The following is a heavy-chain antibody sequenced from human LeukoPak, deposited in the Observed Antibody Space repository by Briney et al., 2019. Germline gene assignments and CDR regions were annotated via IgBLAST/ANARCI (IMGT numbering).Heavy chain of an antibody. CDR1: GGSISSYY. Sequence: SETLSLTCTVSGGSISSYYRSWIRQPPGKGLEWIGYMYYSGRTNYNPSLKSRVTISVDTSKNQFSLKLSSVTAADTAVYYCARTFSESYYYYGMDVWGQGTTVTVSS. J-gene: IGHJ6*02. CDR2: MYYSGRT. V-gene: IGHV4-59*01. D-gene: IGHD1-26*01. CDR3: ARTFSESYYYYGMDV.